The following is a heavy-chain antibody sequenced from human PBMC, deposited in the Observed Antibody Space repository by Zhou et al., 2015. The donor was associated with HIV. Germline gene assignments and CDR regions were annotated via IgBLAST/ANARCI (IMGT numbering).Heavy chain of an antibody. D-gene: IGHD1-26*01. J-gene: IGHJ6*02. CDR3: ASGSQWELSPGYGMDV. CDR2: IIPMFDIE. V-gene: IGHV1-69*17. CDR1: GGTFSGSD. Sequence: QVQLVQSGTEVKKPGSSVKVSCKASGGTFSGSDISWVRQAPGQGPEWMGGIIPMFDIENHAQKFRGRLTITADKSTGAAYMELSSLRSEDTAVYYCASGSQWELSPGYGMDVWGQGTTVTVSS.